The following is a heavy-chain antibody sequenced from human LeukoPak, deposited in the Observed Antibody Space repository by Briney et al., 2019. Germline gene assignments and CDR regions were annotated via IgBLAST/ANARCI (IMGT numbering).Heavy chain of an antibody. V-gene: IGHV1-8*01. Sequence: ASVEVSCKASGYTSTSYDINWVRQATGQGLEWMGWVNPNSGNTGYAQTFQGRVTMTRNTSISTAYMELSSLRSEDTAVYYCARGRFRWELEIRDFDYWGQGTLVTVSS. J-gene: IGHJ4*02. CDR2: VNPNSGNT. CDR3: ARGRFRWELEIRDFDY. CDR1: GYTSTSYD. D-gene: IGHD1-26*01.